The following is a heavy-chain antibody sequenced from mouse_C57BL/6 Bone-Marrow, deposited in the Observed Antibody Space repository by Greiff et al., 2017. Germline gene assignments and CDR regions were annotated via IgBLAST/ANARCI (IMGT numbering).Heavy chain of an antibody. V-gene: IGHV1-72*01. CDR1: GCTFTSYW. Sequence: QVQLQQPGAELVKPGASVKLSCKASGCTFTSYWMHWVKQRPGRGLEWIGRIDPNSGGTKYNEKFKSKATLTVDKPSSTAYMQLSSLTSEDSAVFYCSREDFWGFRGGPSWFAYWGQGTLVTVSA. CDR3: SREDFWGFRGGPSWFAY. J-gene: IGHJ3*01. D-gene: IGHD3-1*01. CDR2: IDPNSGGT.